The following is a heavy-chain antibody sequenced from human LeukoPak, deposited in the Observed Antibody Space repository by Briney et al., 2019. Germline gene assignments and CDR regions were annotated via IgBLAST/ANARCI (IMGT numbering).Heavy chain of an antibody. J-gene: IGHJ6*03. V-gene: IGHV4-30-4*08. Sequence: PSETLSLTCTVSGGSLSSGDYYWSWIRQPPGEGLEWIGYIYYSGSTYYNPSLKSRVTISVDTSKNQFSLKLSSVTAADTAVYYCARDGMVGATKYYYYMDVWGKGTTVTVSS. D-gene: IGHD1-26*01. CDR2: IYYSGST. CDR1: GGSLSSGDYY. CDR3: ARDGMVGATKYYYYMDV.